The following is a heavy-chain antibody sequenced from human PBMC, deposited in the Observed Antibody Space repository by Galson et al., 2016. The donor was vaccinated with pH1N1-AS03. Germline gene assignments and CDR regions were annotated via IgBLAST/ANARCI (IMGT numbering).Heavy chain of an antibody. J-gene: IGHJ3*01. CDR2: ISYHGNNK. Sequence: SLRLSCAASGFTFSSHSMHWARQAPAEGLEWVAGISYHGNNKFYAHSVTGRFTISRDSLQNTLDLQMNSLSAEDSAVYFCARETIRAGEFDLWGRGTVVTVSS. D-gene: IGHD1-26*01. V-gene: IGHV3-30-3*01. CDR3: ARETIRAGEFDL. CDR1: GFTFSSHS.